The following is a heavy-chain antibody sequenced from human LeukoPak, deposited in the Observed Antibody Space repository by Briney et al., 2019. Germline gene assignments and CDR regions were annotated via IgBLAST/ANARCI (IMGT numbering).Heavy chain of an antibody. Sequence: GGSLRLSCAASGFTFSSYSMNWVRQAPGKGLEWVSSISSSSSYIYYADSVKGRFTISRDNAKNSLYLQMNSLSAEDTAVYYCARNIAVAGPHDAFDFWGQGTMVTVSS. J-gene: IGHJ3*01. CDR3: ARNIAVAGPHDAFDF. CDR2: ISSSSSYI. V-gene: IGHV3-21*01. CDR1: GFTFSSYS. D-gene: IGHD6-19*01.